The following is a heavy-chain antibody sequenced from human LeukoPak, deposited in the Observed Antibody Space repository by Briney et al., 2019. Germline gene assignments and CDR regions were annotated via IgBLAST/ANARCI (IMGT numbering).Heavy chain of an antibody. D-gene: IGHD3-22*01. CDR1: GYTFTSYG. CDR2: ISAYNGNT. V-gene: IGHV1-18*01. Sequence: ASVKVSCKASGYTFTSYGISWVRQAPEQGLEWMGWISAYNGNTNYAQKLQGRVTMTTDTSASTAYMELRSLRSDDTAVYYCARDYTPTYYYDSSQLPTFDPWGQGTLVTVSS. J-gene: IGHJ5*02. CDR3: ARDYTPTYYYDSSQLPTFDP.